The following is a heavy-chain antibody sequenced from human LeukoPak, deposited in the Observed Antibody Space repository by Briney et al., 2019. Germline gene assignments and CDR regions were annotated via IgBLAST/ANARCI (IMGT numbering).Heavy chain of an antibody. CDR3: ARGRRSYLVRAYYYESSGYKYYYYYMDV. J-gene: IGHJ6*03. V-gene: IGHV1-8*01. CDR2: MNPNSGNT. D-gene: IGHD3-22*01. CDR1: GYTFTSYD. Sequence: ASVKVSCKASGYTFTSYDINWVRQATGQGLEWMGWMNPNSGNTGYAQKFQGRVTMTRNTSISTAYMELSSLRSEDTAVYYCARGRRSYLVRAYYYESSGYKYYYYYMDVWGKGTTVTVSS.